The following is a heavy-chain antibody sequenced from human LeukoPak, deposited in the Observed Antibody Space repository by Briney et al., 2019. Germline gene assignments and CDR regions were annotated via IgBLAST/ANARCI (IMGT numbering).Heavy chain of an antibody. V-gene: IGHV1-8*03. CDR3: ARGLMDSYGYFHYYYYMDV. D-gene: IGHD5-18*01. CDR1: GYTFTSYY. CDR2: MNPNSGNT. J-gene: IGHJ6*03. Sequence: ASVKVSCKASGYTFTSYYMHWVRQAPGQGLEWMGWMNPNSGNTGYAQKFQGRVTITRNTSISTAYMELSSLRSEDTAVYYCARGLMDSYGYFHYYYYMDVWGKGTTVTVSS.